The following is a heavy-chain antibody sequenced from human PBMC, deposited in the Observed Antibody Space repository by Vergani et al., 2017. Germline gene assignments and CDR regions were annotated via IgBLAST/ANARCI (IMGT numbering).Heavy chain of an antibody. J-gene: IGHJ6*02. D-gene: IGHD6-13*01. Sequence: QVQLVQSGAEVKKPGSSVKVSCKASGGTFSSYTISWVRQAPGQGLEWMGRIIPILGIANYAQKFQGRVTITADKSTSTAYMELSSLRSEDTAVYYCARDVAAAGRDYYYGMDVRGQGTTVTVSS. CDR3: ARDVAAAGRDYYYGMDV. V-gene: IGHV1-69*08. CDR2: IIPILGIA. CDR1: GGTFSSYT.